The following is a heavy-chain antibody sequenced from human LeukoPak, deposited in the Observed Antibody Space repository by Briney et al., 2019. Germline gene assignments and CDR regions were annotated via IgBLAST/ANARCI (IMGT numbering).Heavy chain of an antibody. D-gene: IGHD6-13*01. J-gene: IGHJ4*02. V-gene: IGHV3-48*04. Sequence: PGGSLRLSCAASGFTFSSYSMNWVRQAPGKGLEWVSYISSSSSTIYYADSVKGRFTISRDNAKNSLYLQMNSLRAEDTAVYYCAKSPYRGGSSWTEFDYWGQGTLVTVSS. CDR2: ISSSSSTI. CDR1: GFTFSSYS. CDR3: AKSPYRGGSSWTEFDY.